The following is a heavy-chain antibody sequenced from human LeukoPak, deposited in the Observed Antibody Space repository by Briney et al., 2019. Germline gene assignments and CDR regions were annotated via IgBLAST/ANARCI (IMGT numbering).Heavy chain of an antibody. CDR3: ARRGRYCSSTGCYVSYYYYYMDV. CDR2: INHSGST. D-gene: IGHD2-2*01. J-gene: IGHJ6*03. V-gene: IGHV4-34*01. Sequence: PSETLSLTCAVYGGSFSGYYWSWIRQPPGKGLEWIGEINHSGSTNYNPSLKSRVTISVDTSKNQFSLKLSSVTAADTAVYYCARRGRYCSSTGCYVSYYYYYMDVWGKGTTVTISS. CDR1: GGSFSGYY.